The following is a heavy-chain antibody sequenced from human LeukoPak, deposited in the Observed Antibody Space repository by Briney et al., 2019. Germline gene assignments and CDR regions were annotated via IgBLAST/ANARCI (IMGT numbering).Heavy chain of an antibody. CDR3: ARGASYCSGGSCYDY. CDR2: ISSSGSYT. J-gene: IGHJ4*02. V-gene: IGHV3-21*05. D-gene: IGHD2-15*01. CDR1: GFTFSTYA. Sequence: PGGSLRLSCAASGFTFSTYAMNWVRQAPGKGLERVSYISSSGSYTNSADSVKGRFTISRDNAKNSLYLQMNSLRAEDTAVYYCARGASYCSGGSCYDYWGQGTLVTVSS.